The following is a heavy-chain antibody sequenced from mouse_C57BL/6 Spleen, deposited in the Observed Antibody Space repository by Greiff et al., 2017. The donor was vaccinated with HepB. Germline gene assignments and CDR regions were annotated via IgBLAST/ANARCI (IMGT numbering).Heavy chain of an antibody. Sequence: VKLKESGPELVKPGASVKISCKASGYAFSSSWMNWVKQRPGKGLEWIGRIYPGDGDTNYNGKFKGKATLTADKSSSTAYMQLSSLTSEDSAVYFCARGGYDGYYDYWGQGTTLTVSS. CDR1: GYAFSSSW. D-gene: IGHD2-3*01. V-gene: IGHV1-82*01. CDR3: ARGGYDGYYDY. J-gene: IGHJ2*01. CDR2: IYPGDGDT.